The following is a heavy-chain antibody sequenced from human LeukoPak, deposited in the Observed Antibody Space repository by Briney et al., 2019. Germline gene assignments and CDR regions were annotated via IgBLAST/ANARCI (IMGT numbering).Heavy chain of an antibody. CDR1: GFTLSSDA. Sequence: GGSLRLSCAASGFTLSSDAMSWVRQAPGKGLEWVAGLGTGGVTTYYPDSVKGRFTISRDKSKTTLYLQMNSLRAEDTALYYCAKDRTYGSGTWSTLFDYWGQGTLVTVSS. CDR3: AKDRTYGSGTWSTLFDY. CDR2: LGTGGVTT. J-gene: IGHJ4*02. V-gene: IGHV3-23*01. D-gene: IGHD3-10*01.